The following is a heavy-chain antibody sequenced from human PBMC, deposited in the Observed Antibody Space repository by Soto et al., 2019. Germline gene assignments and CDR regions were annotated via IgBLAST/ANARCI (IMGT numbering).Heavy chain of an antibody. J-gene: IGHJ5*02. V-gene: IGHV4-34*01. Sequence: SETLSLTCTVSGGSISSYYWSWIRQPPGKGLEWIGEINHSGSTNYNPSLKSRVTISVDTSKNQFSLKLSSVTAADTAVYYCARDPKVAYDFDSGNYKSYSDPWGQETLVTFPQ. CDR1: GGSISSYY. CDR2: INHSGST. D-gene: IGHD3-3*01. CDR3: ARDPKVAYDFDSGNYKSYSDP.